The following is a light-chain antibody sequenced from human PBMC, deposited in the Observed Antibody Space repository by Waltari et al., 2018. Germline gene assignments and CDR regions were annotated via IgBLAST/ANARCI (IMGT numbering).Light chain of an antibody. J-gene: IGKJ1*01. CDR3: QQYYAPVPT. CDR2: GAS. Sequence: DIQMTQSPSALSASLGDRVTITCRATQGITTSLAWSQQRPGKAPKLLIHGASSLEGGVPSRFSGSGSGTEFTLTITSLQPEDFATYYCQQYYAPVPTFGQGTKV. CDR1: QGITTS. V-gene: IGKV1-NL1*01.